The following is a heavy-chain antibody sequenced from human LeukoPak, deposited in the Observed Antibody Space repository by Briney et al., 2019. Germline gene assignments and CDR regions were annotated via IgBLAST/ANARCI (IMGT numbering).Heavy chain of an antibody. J-gene: IGHJ4*02. CDR2: ISGSGGST. Sequence: GGSQRLFCAASGFTFSSYAMSWVRQAPGKGLEWVSAISGSGGSTYYADSVKGRFTISRDNSKNTLYLQMNSLRAEDTAVYYCAKGVLLWFGELPVALFDYWSKETLVPVSS. V-gene: IGHV3-23*01. CDR1: GFTFSSYA. CDR3: AKGVLLWFGELPVALFDY. D-gene: IGHD3-10*01.